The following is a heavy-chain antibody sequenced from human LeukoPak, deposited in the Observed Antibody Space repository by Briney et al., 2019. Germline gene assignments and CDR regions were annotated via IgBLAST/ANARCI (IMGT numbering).Heavy chain of an antibody. CDR2: ISHDGSDD. D-gene: IGHD6-19*01. J-gene: IGHJ4*02. CDR1: GLSFSTYG. V-gene: IGHV3-30*18. Sequence: GGSLRLSCVASGLSFSTYGMHWVRQFPGKGLEWVALISHDGSDDYYGDSVKGRFTISRDNSQNTLYLQMNSLGPEDTALYYCAKDPEYSSGWYEGPFDYWGQGTLVTVSS. CDR3: AKDPEYSSGWYEGPFDY.